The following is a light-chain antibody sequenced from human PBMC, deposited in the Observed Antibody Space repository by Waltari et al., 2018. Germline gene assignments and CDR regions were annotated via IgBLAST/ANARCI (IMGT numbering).Light chain of an antibody. CDR2: GAS. CDR1: RTGTTTY. J-gene: IGKJ4*01. Sequence: FRASRTGTTTYLAWYQQKPALAAALLIYGASSRATSIPDRFSSSGSGTDFSLTISSLEPEDFSVYYCQQYDISPHTFGGGTKVEIK. V-gene: IGKV3-20*01. CDR3: QQYDISPHT.